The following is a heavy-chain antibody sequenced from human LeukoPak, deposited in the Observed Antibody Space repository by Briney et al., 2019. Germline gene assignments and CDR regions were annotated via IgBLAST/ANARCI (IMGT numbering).Heavy chain of an antibody. J-gene: IGHJ4*02. CDR3: AKDRYYDSSGSLDY. CDR2: ISWNSGSI. CDR1: GFTFDDYA. Sequence: GGSLRLSCAASGFTFDDYAMHWVRQAPGKGLEWVSGISWNSGSIGYADSVKGRFTISRDNAKDSLYLQMNSLRAEDMALYYCAKDRYYDSSGSLDYWGQGTLVTVSS. D-gene: IGHD3-22*01. V-gene: IGHV3-9*03.